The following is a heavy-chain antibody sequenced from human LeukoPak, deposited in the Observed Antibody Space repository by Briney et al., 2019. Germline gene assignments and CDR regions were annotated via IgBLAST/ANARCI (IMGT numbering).Heavy chain of an antibody. CDR3: ARGIHSGNSGPYYFDY. CDR1: GYTFTSYA. Sequence: ASVKVSCKASGYTFTSYAIIWVRQVPGQGLEWMGWISVYSGETDYPQKVQDRVTMTTDTSTNTAYMELRSLRSDDTAVYYCARGIHSGNSGPYYFDYWGQGTLVTVSS. J-gene: IGHJ4*02. CDR2: ISVYSGET. D-gene: IGHD1-26*01. V-gene: IGHV1-18*01.